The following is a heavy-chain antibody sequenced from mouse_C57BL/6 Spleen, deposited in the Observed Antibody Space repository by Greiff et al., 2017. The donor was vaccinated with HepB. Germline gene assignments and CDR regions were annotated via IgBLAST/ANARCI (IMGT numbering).Heavy chain of an antibody. D-gene: IGHD4-1*01. Sequence: QVQLKQPGAELVRPGTSVKLSCKASGYTFTSYWMHWVKQRPGQGLEWIGVIDPSDSYTNYNQKFKGKATLTVDTSSSTAYMQLSSLTSEDSAVYYCARKTNWDDFDVWGTGTTVTVSS. CDR2: IDPSDSYT. CDR3: ARKTNWDDFDV. CDR1: GYTFTSYW. V-gene: IGHV1-59*01. J-gene: IGHJ1*03.